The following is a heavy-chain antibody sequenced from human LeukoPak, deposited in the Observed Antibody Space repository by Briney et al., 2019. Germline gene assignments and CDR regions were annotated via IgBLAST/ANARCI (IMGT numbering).Heavy chain of an antibody. CDR2: INPNSGGT. Sequence: SVKVSCKASGYTFTGYYMHWVRQAPGQGLEWMGWINPNSGGTNYAQKFQGRVTMTRDTSISTAYMELSRLRSDDTAVYYCARVSSNYDFWSGYYRPNWFDPWGQGTLVTVSS. CDR3: ARVSSNYDFWSGYYRPNWFDP. J-gene: IGHJ5*02. D-gene: IGHD3-3*01. CDR1: GYTFTGYY. V-gene: IGHV1-2*02.